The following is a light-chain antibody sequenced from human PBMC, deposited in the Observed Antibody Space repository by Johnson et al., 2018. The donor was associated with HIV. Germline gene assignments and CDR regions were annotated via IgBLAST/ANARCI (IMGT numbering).Light chain of an antibody. J-gene: IGLJ1*01. Sequence: QSVLTQPPSVSAAPGQKVTISCSGTSSNIGNNYVSWYQQLPGTAPKLLIYDNHKRPSRIPDRFSGSKSGTSATLGITGLQTGDEADYYCGTWDSSLRVGFFGTGSKVTVL. CDR3: GTWDSSLRVGF. V-gene: IGLV1-51*01. CDR1: SSNIGNNY. CDR2: DNH.